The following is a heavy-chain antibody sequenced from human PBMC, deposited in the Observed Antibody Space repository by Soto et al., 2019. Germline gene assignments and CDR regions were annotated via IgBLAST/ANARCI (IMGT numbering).Heavy chain of an antibody. J-gene: IGHJ4*02. V-gene: IGHV3-21*01. CDR3: AREGPYDYVWGSYRLLDY. CDR1: GFAFSSYS. CDR2: ISSSSSYI. D-gene: IGHD3-16*02. Sequence: GGSLRLSCAASGFAFSSYSMNFVRHSAGKGLEWVSSISSSSSYIYYADSVKGRFTIFRDNAKNSLYLQMNSLRAEDTAVYYCAREGPYDYVWGSYRLLDYWGQGTLVTVSS.